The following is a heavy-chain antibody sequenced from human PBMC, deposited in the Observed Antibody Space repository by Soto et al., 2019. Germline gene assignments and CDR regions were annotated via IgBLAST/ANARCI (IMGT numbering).Heavy chain of an antibody. J-gene: IGHJ4*02. V-gene: IGHV3-23*01. D-gene: IGHD4-17*01. CDR1: GFTFTSYA. CDR3: TRDMDYGDRAFGDY. Sequence: PGGSLSLSCAASGFTFTSYALSWVRQAPGKGLEWVSVISGTGRSTYYAESVKGRFTISRDNSKNTLYLQINGLRTEDTAVYYCTRDMDYGDRAFGDYWGQGTLVTVSS. CDR2: ISGTGRST.